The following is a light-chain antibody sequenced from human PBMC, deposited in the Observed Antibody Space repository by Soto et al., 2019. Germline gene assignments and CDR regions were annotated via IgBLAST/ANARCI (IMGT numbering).Light chain of an antibody. CDR1: QSIGSW. CDR3: KQYNSYSWT. V-gene: IGKV1-5*03. Sequence: DIQMTQSHSTLSASVGDRVTITCRASQSIGSWLAWYQQKPGKAPKLLIYEASSLESGVPSRFSGSGYGTEFTLTISSLQPDDFETSHCKQYNSYSWTFGQGTKVEIK. CDR2: EAS. J-gene: IGKJ1*01.